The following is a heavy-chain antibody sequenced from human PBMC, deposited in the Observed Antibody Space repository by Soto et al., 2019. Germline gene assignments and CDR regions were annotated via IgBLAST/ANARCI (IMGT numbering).Heavy chain of an antibody. CDR2: IYHSGST. Sequence: SETLSLTCAVSGGSISSGGYSWSWIRQPPGKGLEWIGYIYHSGSTYYNPSLKSRVTISVDRSKNQFSLKLSSVTAADTAVYYCDSYVSGSYGDWFDPWGQGTLITVSS. CDR3: DSYVSGSYGDWFDP. CDR1: GGSISSGGYS. D-gene: IGHD1-26*01. V-gene: IGHV4-30-2*01. J-gene: IGHJ5*02.